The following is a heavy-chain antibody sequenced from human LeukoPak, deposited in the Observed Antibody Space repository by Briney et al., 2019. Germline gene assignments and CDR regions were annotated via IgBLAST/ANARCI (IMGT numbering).Heavy chain of an antibody. CDR2: IYTSGST. V-gene: IGHV4-61*02. J-gene: IGHJ3*02. D-gene: IGHD3-22*01. CDR1: GGSISSGSYY. Sequence: SETLSPTCTVSGGSISSGSYYWSWIRQPAGKGLEWIGRIYTSGSTNYNPSLKSRVTISVDTSKNQFSLKLSSVTAADTAVYYCARDGTYYYDSSGPPTNFDIWGQGTMVTVSS. CDR3: ARDGTYYYDSSGPPTNFDI.